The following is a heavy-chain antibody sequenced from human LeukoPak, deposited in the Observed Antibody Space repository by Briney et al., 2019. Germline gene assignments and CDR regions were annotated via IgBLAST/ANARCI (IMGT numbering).Heavy chain of an antibody. V-gene: IGHV1-18*01. D-gene: IGHD2-2*01. Sequence: ASVKVSCKASGYTFTSYGISWVRQAPGQGLEWMGWISACNGNTNYAQKLQGRVTTTTDTSTSTAYMELRSLRSDDTAVYYCARQGGYCSSTSCPNWFDPWGQGTLVTVSS. CDR3: ARQGGYCSSTSCPNWFDP. CDR1: GYTFTSYG. J-gene: IGHJ5*02. CDR2: ISACNGNT.